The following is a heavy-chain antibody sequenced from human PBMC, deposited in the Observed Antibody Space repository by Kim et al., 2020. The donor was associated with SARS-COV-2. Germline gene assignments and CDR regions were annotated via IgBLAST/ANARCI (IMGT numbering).Heavy chain of an antibody. J-gene: IGHJ6*02. CDR3: ARGAQLRYFDWLLYDRAYGMDV. Sequence: SETLSLTCTVSGGSISSYYWSWIRQPPGKGLEWIGYIYYSGSTNYNPSLKSRVTISVDTSKNQFSLKLSSVTAADTAMYYCARGAQLRYFDWLLYDRAYGMDVWGQGTTVTVSS. V-gene: IGHV4-59*01. CDR2: IYYSGST. D-gene: IGHD3-9*01. CDR1: GGSISSYY.